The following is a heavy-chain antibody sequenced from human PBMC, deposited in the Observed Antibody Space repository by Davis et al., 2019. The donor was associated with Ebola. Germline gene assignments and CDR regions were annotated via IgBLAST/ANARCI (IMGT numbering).Heavy chain of an antibody. CDR1: GFTFSTYW. J-gene: IGHJ4*02. V-gene: IGHV3-7*03. CDR3: ASGLWASDFDF. CDR2: IKQDGSDK. D-gene: IGHD3-16*01. Sequence: GGSLRLSCAASGFTFSTYWMNWVRQAPGKGLEWVASIKQDGSDKFYVDSVKGRFTVSRDNAKNPLYLQMNTLRAEDTAVYYCASGLWASDFDFWGQGTLVTVSS.